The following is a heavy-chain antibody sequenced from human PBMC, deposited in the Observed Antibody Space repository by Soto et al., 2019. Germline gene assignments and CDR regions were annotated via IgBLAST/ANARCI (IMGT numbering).Heavy chain of an antibody. J-gene: IGHJ4*02. D-gene: IGHD4-17*01. V-gene: IGHV3-23*01. CDR3: AKDLIYGDYGFDY. CDR1: GFTFSSYA. Sequence: EVQLLESGGGLVQPGGSLRLSGAASGFTFSSYAMSWVRQAPGKGLEWVSAISGSGGSTYYADSVKGRFTISRDNSKNTLYLQMNSLRAEDTAVYYCAKDLIYGDYGFDYWGQGTLVTVSS. CDR2: ISGSGGST.